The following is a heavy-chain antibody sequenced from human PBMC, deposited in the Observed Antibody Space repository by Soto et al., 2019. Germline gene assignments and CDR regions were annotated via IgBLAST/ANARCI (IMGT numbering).Heavy chain of an antibody. D-gene: IGHD3-3*01. V-gene: IGHV4-34*01. J-gene: IGHJ6*02. CDR1: GGSFRGYN. Sequence: AETLCLTCTVYGGSFRGYNWSWIRQPPGKGREWIGEINHSGSTNYNPSLKSRVTISVDTSKNQFSLKLSSVTAADTAGYYCARAPLTTIFGVVLNYHYYWMDVWCQGTTDTVSS. CDR3: ARAPLTTIFGVVLNYHYYWMDV. CDR2: INHSGST.